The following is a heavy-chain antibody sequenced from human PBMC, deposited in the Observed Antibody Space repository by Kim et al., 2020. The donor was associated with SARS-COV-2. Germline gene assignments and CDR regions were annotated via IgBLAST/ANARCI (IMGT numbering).Heavy chain of an antibody. J-gene: IGHJ6*03. V-gene: IGHV3-21*01. D-gene: IGHD4-4*01. CDR3: ARDTVTNYYYYMDV. Sequence: ADAVKGRVTITRDNAKNALYLQMNSLRAEDTAVYYCARDTVTNYYYYMDVWGKGTTVTVSS.